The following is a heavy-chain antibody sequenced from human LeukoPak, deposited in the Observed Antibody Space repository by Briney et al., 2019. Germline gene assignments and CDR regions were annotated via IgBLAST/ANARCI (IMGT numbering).Heavy chain of an antibody. CDR3: AREIGPRQLHLWGSAFDY. Sequence: ASVKVSCKTSGYSFSNYDINWVRQATGQGLEWMGWMNPKSGNTGYAQKFQGRLTMTRDTSTTTVYMELSSLRSEDTAMYYCAREIGPRQLHLWGSAFDYWGQGTLVTVSS. CDR1: GYSFSNYD. CDR2: MNPKSGNT. V-gene: IGHV1-8*01. J-gene: IGHJ4*02. D-gene: IGHD5-18*01.